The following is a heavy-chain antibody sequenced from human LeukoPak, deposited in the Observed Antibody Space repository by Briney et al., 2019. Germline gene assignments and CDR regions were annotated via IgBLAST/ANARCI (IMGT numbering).Heavy chain of an antibody. D-gene: IGHD3-22*01. J-gene: IGHJ4*02. Sequence: GGSLRLSCAASGFTFSDHYMDWVRQAPGKGLEWVGRTRNKANSYTTEYVASVKGRFTISRDDSKNSLYLQMNSLKTEDTAVYYCARGGYYDSSGYPVDYWGQGTLVTVSS. V-gene: IGHV3-72*01. CDR3: ARGGYYDSSGYPVDY. CDR1: GFTFSDHY. CDR2: TRNKANSYTT.